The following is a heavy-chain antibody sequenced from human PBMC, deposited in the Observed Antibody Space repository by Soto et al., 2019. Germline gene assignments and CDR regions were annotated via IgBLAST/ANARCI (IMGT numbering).Heavy chain of an antibody. V-gene: IGHV1-18*01. D-gene: IGHD4-17*01. CDR3: ARDPYGDYVYWYFDL. CDR1: GYTFTSYV. J-gene: IGHJ2*01. Sequence: QVQLVQSGAEVKKPGASVKVSCKASGYTFTSYVISWVRQAPGQGLEWMGWISAYNGNTNNAQKLQGRVTMTTDTSTSTAYMELRSLRSDDTAVYYCARDPYGDYVYWYFDLWGRGTLVTVSS. CDR2: ISAYNGNT.